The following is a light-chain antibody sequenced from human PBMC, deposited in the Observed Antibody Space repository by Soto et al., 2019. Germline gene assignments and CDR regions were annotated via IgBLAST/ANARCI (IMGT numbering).Light chain of an antibody. J-gene: IGKJ2*01. CDR3: QQSYSTPDT. CDR1: QSISSY. V-gene: IGKV1-39*01. Sequence: DIPMTQSPSSLSASVGDRVTITCRASQSISSYLNWYQQKPGKAPKLLIYAASSLQSGVPSRVSGSGSGTGFTLTISRLQPEDFATYSCQQSYSTPDTFGQGTKREIK. CDR2: AAS.